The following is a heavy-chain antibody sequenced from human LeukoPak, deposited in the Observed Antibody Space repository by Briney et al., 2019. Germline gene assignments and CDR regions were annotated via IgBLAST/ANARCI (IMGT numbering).Heavy chain of an antibody. CDR3: ARGLRSNLRGYYYMDV. V-gene: IGHV4-34*01. Sequence: MSSETLSLTCAVYGGSFSGYYWSWIRQPPGKGLEWIGEINHSGSTNYNPSLKSRVTISVDTSKNQFSLKLSSVTAADTAVYYCARGLRSNLRGYYYMDVWGKGTTVTVSS. CDR1: GGSFSGYY. J-gene: IGHJ6*03. D-gene: IGHD4-11*01. CDR2: INHSGST.